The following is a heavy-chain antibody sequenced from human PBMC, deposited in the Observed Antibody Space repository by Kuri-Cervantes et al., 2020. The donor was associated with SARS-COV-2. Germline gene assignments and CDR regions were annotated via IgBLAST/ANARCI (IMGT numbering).Heavy chain of an antibody. Sequence: GESLKISCAASGFTFSSYAMHWVRQAPGKGLEWVAVISYGGSNKYYADSVKGRFTISRDNSKNTLYLQMNSLRAEDTAVYYCARDWNYLGYYYYGMDVWGQGTTVTVSS. CDR1: GFTFSSYA. J-gene: IGHJ6*02. CDR2: ISYGGSNK. CDR3: ARDWNYLGYYYYGMDV. D-gene: IGHD1-7*01. V-gene: IGHV3-30-3*01.